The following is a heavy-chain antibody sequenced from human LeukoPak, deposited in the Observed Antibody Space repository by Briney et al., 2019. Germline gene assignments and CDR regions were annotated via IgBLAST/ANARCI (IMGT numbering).Heavy chain of an antibody. J-gene: IGHJ4*02. CDR3: ARYCSSTSCYPQYYFDY. Sequence: KASETLSLTCTVSGGSISSGDYYWSWIRQPPGKGLESIGYIYYSGSTYYNPSLKSRVTISVDTSKNQFSLKLSSVTAADTAVYYCARYCSSTSCYPQYYFDYWGQGTLVTVSS. CDR2: IYYSGST. V-gene: IGHV4-30-4*01. CDR1: GGSISSGDYY. D-gene: IGHD2-2*01.